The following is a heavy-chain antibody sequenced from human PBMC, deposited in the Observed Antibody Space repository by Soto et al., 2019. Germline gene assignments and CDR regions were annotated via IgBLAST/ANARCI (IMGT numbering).Heavy chain of an antibody. CDR2: INHSGST. Sequence: SETLSLTCAVYGGSFSGYCWSWIRQPPGKGLEWIGEINHSGSTNYNPSLKSRVTISVDTSKNQFSLKLSSVTAADTAAYYCARYDYVWGSYRYSAFDIWGQGTMVTVS. CDR1: GGSFSGYC. J-gene: IGHJ3*02. V-gene: IGHV4-34*01. CDR3: ARYDYVWGSYRYSAFDI. D-gene: IGHD3-16*02.